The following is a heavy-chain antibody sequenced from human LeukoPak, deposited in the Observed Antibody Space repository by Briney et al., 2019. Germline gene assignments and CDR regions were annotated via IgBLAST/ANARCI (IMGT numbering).Heavy chain of an antibody. CDR3: AREGQQLVRGARYFDY. CDR2: ISSSSSYI. V-gene: IGHV3-21*01. CDR1: GFTFSNYA. J-gene: IGHJ4*02. D-gene: IGHD6-13*01. Sequence: GGSLRLSCAASGFTFSNYAMHWVRQAPGKGLEWVSSISSSSSYIYYADSVKGRFTISRDNAKNSLYLQMNSLRAEDTAVYYCAREGQQLVRGARYFDYWGQGTLVTVSS.